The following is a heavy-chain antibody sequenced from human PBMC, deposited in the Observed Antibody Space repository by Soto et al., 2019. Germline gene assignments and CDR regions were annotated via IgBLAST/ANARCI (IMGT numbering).Heavy chain of an antibody. CDR3: ARGWNDPPAFAY. Sequence: VQLVESGGGVVHPGRSLRLSCAASGLIFNNYGMHWVRQTPGEGLEWVADIWYDGSNEYYADSVKGRFTISRENSKNTLYLQMNSHKAEYTAVYYCARGWNDPPAFAYRCHGTLVTVSS. J-gene: IGHJ4*01. D-gene: IGHD1-1*01. CDR2: IWYDGSNE. CDR1: GLIFNNYG. V-gene: IGHV3-33*01.